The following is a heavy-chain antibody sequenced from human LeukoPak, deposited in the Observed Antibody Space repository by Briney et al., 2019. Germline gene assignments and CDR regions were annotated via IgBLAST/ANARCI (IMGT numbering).Heavy chain of an antibody. D-gene: IGHD6-13*01. CDR1: GFTFSSYG. CDR2: ISYDGSNK. Sequence: PGGSLRPSCAASGFTFSSYGMHWVRQAPGKGLEWVAVISYDGSNKYYADSVKGRFTISRDNSKNTLCLQMNSLRAEDTAVYYCARVLSSSIYYYGMDVWGQGTTVTVSS. V-gene: IGHV3-30*03. J-gene: IGHJ6*02. CDR3: ARVLSSSIYYYGMDV.